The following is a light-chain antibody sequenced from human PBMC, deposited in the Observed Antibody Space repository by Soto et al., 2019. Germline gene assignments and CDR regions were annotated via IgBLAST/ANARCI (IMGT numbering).Light chain of an antibody. CDR2: KVS. V-gene: IGKV1-5*03. Sequence: DIQMTQSPSTLSASVGDRVTITCRASQTISSWLAWYQQKPGKAPKLLIFKVSNLESGVPSRFSGSGSGTDFTLTISSLQTDDFATYYCQQYNPYSLTWTFGQGTKVEIK. CDR3: QQYNPYSLTWT. J-gene: IGKJ1*01. CDR1: QTISSW.